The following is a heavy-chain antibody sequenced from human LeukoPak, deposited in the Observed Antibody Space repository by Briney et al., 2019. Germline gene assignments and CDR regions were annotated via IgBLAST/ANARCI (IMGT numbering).Heavy chain of an antibody. D-gene: IGHD4-11*01. V-gene: IGHV4-59*02. J-gene: IGHJ6*02. CDR1: GDSVTTYY. CDR3: ARDGSNWSNDYYHGVDV. CDR2: VYYSGSA. Sequence: SETLSLTCTVSGDSVTTYYWSRIRQPPGKGLEWLGYVYYSGSATYNPSLKSRVTISVDTSKNQFSLRLSSVTAADTAVYYCARDGSNWSNDYYHGVDVWGQGTTVTVSS.